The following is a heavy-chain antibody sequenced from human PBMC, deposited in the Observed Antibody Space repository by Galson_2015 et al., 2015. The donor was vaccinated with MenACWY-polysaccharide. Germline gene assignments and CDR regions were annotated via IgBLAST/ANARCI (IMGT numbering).Heavy chain of an antibody. CDR3: ARGHYGLDV. V-gene: IGHV3-11*01. CDR2: ISKSGDSI. CDR1: GFSVAAWY. J-gene: IGHJ6*02. Sequence: SLRLCCAASGFSVAAWYMSWIRQAPVKGLEWLSYISKSGDSIYYGDSVKGRFAISRDNAKNSLYLQLNTLDVEDTAIYYCARGHYGLDVWGQGTTVTVSS.